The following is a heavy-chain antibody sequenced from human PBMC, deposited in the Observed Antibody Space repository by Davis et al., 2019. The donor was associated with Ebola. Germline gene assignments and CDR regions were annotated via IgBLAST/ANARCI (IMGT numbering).Heavy chain of an antibody. V-gene: IGHV1-69*10. CDR2: IIPILGIA. CDR1: AGTFSSYA. Sequence: SVKVSCKASAGTFSSYAISWVRQAPGQGLEWMGWIIPILGIANYAQKFQGRVTITADKSTSTAYMELSSLRSDDTAVYYCARDSHFYYGSGSYYNVRWYAMDVWGQGTTVTVSS. D-gene: IGHD3-10*01. J-gene: IGHJ6*02. CDR3: ARDSHFYYGSGSYYNVRWYAMDV.